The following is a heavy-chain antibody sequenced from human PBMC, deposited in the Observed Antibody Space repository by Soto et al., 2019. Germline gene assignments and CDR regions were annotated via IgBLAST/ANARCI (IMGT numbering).Heavy chain of an antibody. V-gene: IGHV4-39*01. Sequence: SETLSVTCTVSGSSINSSGYYWGWIRQPPGKGLEWIGSMFYGVSTYYNPSLKSRVTVSVDTSKNQFSLNRRSVTAADTAVYYCARLPSRHLVDYWGQGALVTVSS. CDR3: ARLPSRHLVDY. CDR2: MFYGVST. CDR1: GSSINSSGYY. J-gene: IGHJ4*02. D-gene: IGHD3-3*02.